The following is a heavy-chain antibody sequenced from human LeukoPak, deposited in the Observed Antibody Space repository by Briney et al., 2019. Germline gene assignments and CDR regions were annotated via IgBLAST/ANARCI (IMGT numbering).Heavy chain of an antibody. CDR2: INPNSGGT. J-gene: IGHJ4*02. D-gene: IGHD3-10*01. V-gene: IGHV1-2*02. CDR1: GYTFTNYH. CDR3: AGDMVRGVILRRVLEY. Sequence: ASVKVSCKASGYTFTNYHMHWVRQAPGQGLEWMGWINPNSGGTNYAQKFQGRVTMTRDTSINTAYMELSRLRSDDTAVYYCAGDMVRGVILRRVLEYWGQGTLVTVSS.